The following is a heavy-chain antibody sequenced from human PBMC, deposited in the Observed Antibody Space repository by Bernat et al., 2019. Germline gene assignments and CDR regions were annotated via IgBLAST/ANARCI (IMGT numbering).Heavy chain of an antibody. D-gene: IGHD6-13*01. J-gene: IGHJ4*02. CDR3: ARAYSSSWYDY. CDR1: GFTFSTYS. CDR2: ISSSSSTI. V-gene: IGHV3-48*01. Sequence: EVQLVESGGGLVQPGGSLRLSCAASGFTFSTYSMNWVRQAPGRGLDWVSYISSSSSTIYYADSVKGRFTISRDNAKNSVYLQMNSLRAEDTAVYYCARAYSSSWYDYWGQGTLVTVSS.